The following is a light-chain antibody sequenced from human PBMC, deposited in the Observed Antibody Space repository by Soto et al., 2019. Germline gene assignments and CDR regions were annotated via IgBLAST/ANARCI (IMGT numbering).Light chain of an antibody. CDR3: QQYGSSPQT. CDR2: GAS. CDR1: QSLSSFY. J-gene: IGKJ1*01. Sequence: EIVLTQSPGTLSLSPGEGATLSCRAGQSLSSFYLAWYQQKPGQAPRLLIYGASNRATGIPDRFSGSGSGTDFTLTISRLEPEDFAVYYCQQYGSSPQTFGQGTKVEMK. V-gene: IGKV3-20*01.